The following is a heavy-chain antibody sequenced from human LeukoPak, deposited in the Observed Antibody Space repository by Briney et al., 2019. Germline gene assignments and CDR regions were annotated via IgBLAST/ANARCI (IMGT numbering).Heavy chain of an antibody. V-gene: IGHV6-1*01. CDR1: GDSVSSNSAA. J-gene: IGHJ3*02. CDR3: AREGPPFVAAMVTDAFDI. D-gene: IGHD5-18*01. Sequence: SQTLSLTCAISGDSVSSNSAAWNWIRQSPSRGLEWLGRTYYRSKWYNDYAVSVKSRITINPDTSKNQFSLQLNSVTPEDTAVYYCAREGPPFVAAMVTDAFDIWGQGTMVTVSS. CDR2: TYYRSKWYN.